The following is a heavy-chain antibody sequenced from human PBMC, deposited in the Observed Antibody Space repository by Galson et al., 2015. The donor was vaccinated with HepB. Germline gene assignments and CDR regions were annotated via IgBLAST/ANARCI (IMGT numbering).Heavy chain of an antibody. Sequence: SLRLSCAASGFSFSNYGMHWVRQAPGKGLEWVAVMSYDGANKYYRDSVRGRFTISRDNSKNTLYLQMNSLRADDTAVYYCAKELRQVAASLLSPFDNWGQGALVTVSS. CDR1: GFSFSNYG. J-gene: IGHJ4*02. D-gene: IGHD2-2*01. CDR3: AKELRQVAASLLSPFDN. V-gene: IGHV3-30*18. CDR2: MSYDGANK.